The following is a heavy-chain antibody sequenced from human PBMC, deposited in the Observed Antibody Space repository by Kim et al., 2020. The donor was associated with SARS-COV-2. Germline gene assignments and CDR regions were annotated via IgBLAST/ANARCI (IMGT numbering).Heavy chain of an antibody. CDR2: IYYSGST. J-gene: IGHJ4*02. D-gene: IGHD3-3*01. CDR3: ARLYDQFDY. Sequence: SETLSLTCTVSGGSISSSSYYWGWIRQPPGKGLEWIGSIYYSGSTYYNPSLKSRVTISVDTSKNQFSLKLSSVTAADTAVYYCARLYDQFDYWGQGTLVTVSS. CDR1: GGSISSSSYY. V-gene: IGHV4-39*01.